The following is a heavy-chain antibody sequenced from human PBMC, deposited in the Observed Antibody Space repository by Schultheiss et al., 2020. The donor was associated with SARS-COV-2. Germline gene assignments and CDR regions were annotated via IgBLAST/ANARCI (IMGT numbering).Heavy chain of an antibody. V-gene: IGHV3-21*01. Sequence: GGSLRLSCAASGFSFSSYRMNWVRQAPGKGLEWVSSISTTTSYVNYADSVKGRFTISRDNAKNSLYLQMNSLRAEDTAVYYCARARWLQYYYYYYGMDVWGQGTTVTVSS. D-gene: IGHD5-24*01. J-gene: IGHJ6*02. CDR3: ARARWLQYYYYYYGMDV. CDR1: GFSFSSYR. CDR2: ISTTTSYV.